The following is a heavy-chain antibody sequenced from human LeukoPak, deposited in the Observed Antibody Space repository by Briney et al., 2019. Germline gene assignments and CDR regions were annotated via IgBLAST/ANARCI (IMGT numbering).Heavy chain of an antibody. J-gene: IGHJ4*02. V-gene: IGHV3-20*04. CDR2: INWNGGDK. CDR1: GLNFPGDG. Sequence: GGSLRLSCAASGLNFPGDGMSWVRQAPGKGLEWISGINWNGGDKRYAVSVRGRFTISRDNARNSLYLHIDSLRGEDTALYYCTRSPEWDPKQLGFKYFDYWGQGALVTVSS. CDR3: TRSPEWDPKQLGFKYFDY. D-gene: IGHD1-26*01.